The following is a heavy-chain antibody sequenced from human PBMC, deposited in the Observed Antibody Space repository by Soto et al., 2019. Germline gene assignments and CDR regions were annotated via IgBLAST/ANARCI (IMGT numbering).Heavy chain of an antibody. CDR3: ARGYYYDSSGYYPFDY. Sequence: QVQLQQWGAGLLKPSETLSLTCAVYGGSFSGYYWSWIRQPPGKGLEWIGEINHSGSTNYNPSLKSRVTLSVDPSKNQFSLNLSSVTAAATAVYYCARGYYYDSSGYYPFDYWGQGTLVTVSS. D-gene: IGHD3-22*01. V-gene: IGHV4-34*01. CDR2: INHSGST. J-gene: IGHJ4*02. CDR1: GGSFSGYY.